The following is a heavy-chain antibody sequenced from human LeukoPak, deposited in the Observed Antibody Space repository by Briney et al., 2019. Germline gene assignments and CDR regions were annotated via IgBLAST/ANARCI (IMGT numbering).Heavy chain of an antibody. D-gene: IGHD2-2*02. V-gene: IGHV3-7*01. J-gene: IGHJ3*02. CDR1: GFTFSSYW. CDR2: IKQDGSEK. CDR3: ARDEPYCSSTSCYTRSDAFDI. Sequence: GGSLRLSCAASGFTFSSYWMSWVRQAPGKGLEWVANIKQDGSEKYYVDSVKGRFTISRDNAKNSLYLQMNSLRAEDTAVYYCARDEPYCSSTSCYTRSDAFDIWGQGTVVTVSS.